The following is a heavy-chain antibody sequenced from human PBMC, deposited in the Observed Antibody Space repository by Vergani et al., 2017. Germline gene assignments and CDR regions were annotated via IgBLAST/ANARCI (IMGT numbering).Heavy chain of an antibody. CDR3: ARELLERPRAGWFDP. D-gene: IGHD1-1*01. V-gene: IGHV3-30-3*01. CDR2: ISYDGSNK. CDR1: GFTFSSYA. J-gene: IGHJ5*02. Sequence: QVQLVESGGGVVQPGRSLRLSCAASGFTFSSYAMHWVRQAPGKGLEWVAVISYDGSNKYYADSVKGRLTISRDNSKNTLYLQMNSLRAEDTAVYYCARELLERPRAGWFDPWGQGTLVTVSS.